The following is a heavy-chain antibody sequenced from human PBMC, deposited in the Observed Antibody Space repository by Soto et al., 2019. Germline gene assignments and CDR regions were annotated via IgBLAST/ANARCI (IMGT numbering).Heavy chain of an antibody. J-gene: IGHJ5*02. V-gene: IGHV1-69*01. CDR1: GGTFSSYA. CDR3: ARDKGNGYCSSTSCYHNWFDP. CDR2: IIPIFGTA. D-gene: IGHD2-2*01. Sequence: QVQLVQSGAEVKKPGSSVKVSCKASGGTFSSYAISWVRQAPGQGLEWMGGIIPIFGTANYAQKFQGRVTITADESTSTAYMELSSLRSEDTAVYYCARDKGNGYCSSTSCYHNWFDPWVQGTRVTVSS.